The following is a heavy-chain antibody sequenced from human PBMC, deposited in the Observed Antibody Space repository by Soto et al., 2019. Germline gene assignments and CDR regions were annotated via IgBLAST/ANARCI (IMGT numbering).Heavy chain of an antibody. Sequence: ASVKVSCKASGYTFTSYYMHWVRQAPGQGLEWMGIINPSGGSTSYAQKFQGRVTMTRDTSTSTVYMELSSLRSEDTAVYYCASRYCSSTSCSPYYFDYWGQGTLVTVSS. CDR2: INPSGGST. CDR1: GYTFTSYY. D-gene: IGHD2-2*01. J-gene: IGHJ4*02. CDR3: ASRYCSSTSCSPYYFDY. V-gene: IGHV1-46*01.